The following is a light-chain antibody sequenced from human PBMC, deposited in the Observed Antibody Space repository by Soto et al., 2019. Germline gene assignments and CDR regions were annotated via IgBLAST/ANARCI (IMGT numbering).Light chain of an antibody. J-gene: IGKJ4*01. Sequence: QMTQSPSSVYASVGDIVTINCRASQTTNNYLNWYQLKPGKAPKLLIYAASTLQTGVPSRFTGSGSGADITLTIVGLQPYDYAIYFCEQSYSIPYGFGGGTKVDIK. V-gene: IGKV1-39*01. CDR2: AAS. CDR1: QTTNNY. CDR3: EQSYSIPYG.